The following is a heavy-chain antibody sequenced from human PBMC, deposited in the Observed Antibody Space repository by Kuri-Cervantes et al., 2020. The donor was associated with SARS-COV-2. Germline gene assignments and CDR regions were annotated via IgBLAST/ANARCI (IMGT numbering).Heavy chain of an antibody. CDR3: ARQHKTMAITTLLDALGI. CDR2: ISSSSRYI. CDR1: GFTFSSYS. D-gene: IGHD4/OR15-4a*01. Sequence: ETLSPTWVASGFTFSSYSMNWVRQAPGKGREWVSSISSSSRYIYYADSVKGRFTISRDNAKNSLYLKMNSLRAEDTAVYYCARQHKTMAITTLLDALGIWGQGTMVTVSS. J-gene: IGHJ3*02. V-gene: IGHV3-21*04.